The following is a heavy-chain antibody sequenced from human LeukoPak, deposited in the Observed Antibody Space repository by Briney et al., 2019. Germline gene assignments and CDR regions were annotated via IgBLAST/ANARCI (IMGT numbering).Heavy chain of an antibody. CDR2: LYWDDDK. Sequence: SGPTLVKPTQTLTLTSTFSGFSFSTREVGVGWIRQPPGKALEWLTLLYWDDDKRYSPSLKSRLTITKDTSKNQVVLTMTNMDPVDTATYYCAHSRPGSTIFHYWGQGTLVTVSS. CDR3: AHSRPGSTIFHY. J-gene: IGHJ4*02. V-gene: IGHV2-5*02. CDR1: GFSFSTREVG. D-gene: IGHD1-7*01.